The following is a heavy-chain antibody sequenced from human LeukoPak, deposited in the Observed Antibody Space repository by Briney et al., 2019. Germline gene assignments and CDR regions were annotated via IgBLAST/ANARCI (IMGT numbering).Heavy chain of an antibody. CDR3: ARDSSGTPPLDY. CDR1: GYTFTSYG. J-gene: IGHJ4*02. V-gene: IGHV1-18*01. CDR2: ISAYDGDT. Sequence: GASVKVSCKASGYTFTSYGISWVRQAPGQGLEWMGWISAYDGDTNYAQKLQGRVTMTTDTSTSTAYMELRSLRSDDTAVYFCARDSSGTPPLDYWGQGNLVTVSS.